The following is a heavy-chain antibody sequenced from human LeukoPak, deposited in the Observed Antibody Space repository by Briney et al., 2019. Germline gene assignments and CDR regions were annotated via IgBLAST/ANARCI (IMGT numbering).Heavy chain of an antibody. CDR1: GGSXXXXX. J-gene: IGHJ3*02. CDR3: ARGYCGGGSCYADAFDI. CDR2: XYCSGSX. D-gene: IGHD2-15*01. V-gene: IGHV4-59*08. Sequence: SDTLSXXXTVSGGSXXXXXXXWIRQSPGXXLXXXXXXYCSGSXNXNPSLKXXVTISVDTSKNQFSLKLSSVTAADTAVYFCARGYCGGGSCYADAFDIWGQGTMVTVSS.